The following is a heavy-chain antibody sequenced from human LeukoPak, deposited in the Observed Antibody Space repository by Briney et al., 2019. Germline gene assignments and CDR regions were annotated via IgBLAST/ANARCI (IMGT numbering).Heavy chain of an antibody. Sequence: YWIAWVRQMPGKGLEWMGIIYPGDSDTRYSPSFQGQVTTSVDKSISTAYLQWSSLKASDTAMYYCARRGYYDSSTGKNWFDPWGQGTLVTVSS. J-gene: IGHJ5*02. CDR3: ARRGYYDSSTGKNWFDP. V-gene: IGHV5-51*01. CDR1: YW. D-gene: IGHD3-22*01. CDR2: IYPGDSDT.